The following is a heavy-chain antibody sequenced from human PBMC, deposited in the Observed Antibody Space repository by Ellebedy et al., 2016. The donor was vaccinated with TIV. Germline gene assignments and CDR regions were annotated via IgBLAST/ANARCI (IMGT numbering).Heavy chain of an antibody. V-gene: IGHV1-46*01. CDR1: GYTFTSYY. D-gene: IGHD3-16*01. J-gene: IGHJ4*02. CDR2: INPSGGST. CDR3: ARARGKSDLASPFDY. Sequence: AASVKVSCKASGYTFTSYYMHWVRQAPGQGLEWMGIINPSGGSTSYAQKFQGRVTMTRDTSTSTVYMELSSLRSEDTAVYYCARARGKSDLASPFDYWGQGTLVTVSS.